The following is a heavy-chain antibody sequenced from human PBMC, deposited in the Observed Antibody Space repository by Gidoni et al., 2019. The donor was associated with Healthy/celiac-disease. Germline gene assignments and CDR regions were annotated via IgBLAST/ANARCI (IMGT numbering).Heavy chain of an antibody. Sequence: QVQLVQPGAEVKKRGASVKVSCKAAGYTFTSYYMHWVRQAPGQGLEWMGIINPSGGSTSYAQKFQGRVTMTRDTSTSTVYMELSSLRSEDTAVYYCARSSGENWFDPWGQGTLVTVSS. CDR1: GYTFTSYY. V-gene: IGHV1-46*01. D-gene: IGHD3-22*01. J-gene: IGHJ5*02. CDR2: INPSGGST. CDR3: ARSSGENWFDP.